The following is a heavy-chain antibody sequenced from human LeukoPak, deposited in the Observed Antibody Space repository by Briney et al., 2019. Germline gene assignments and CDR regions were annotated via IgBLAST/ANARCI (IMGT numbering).Heavy chain of an antibody. CDR1: GGSISSSSYY. V-gene: IGHV4-61*05. Sequence: SETLSLTCTVSGGSISSSSYYWGWIRQPPGKGLEWIGYIYYSGNTNYNPSLKSRVTISVDTSKNQFSLKLSSVTAADTAVYYCASSVEGYYYYYMDVWGRGATVTISS. J-gene: IGHJ6*03. CDR3: ASSVEGYYYYYMDV. D-gene: IGHD3-3*01. CDR2: IYYSGNT.